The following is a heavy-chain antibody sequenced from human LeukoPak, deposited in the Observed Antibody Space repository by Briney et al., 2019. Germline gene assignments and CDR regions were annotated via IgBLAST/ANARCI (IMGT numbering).Heavy chain of an antibody. CDR3: WRGVAVVGTCGY. D-gene: IGHD6-19*01. CDR2: ISAYNGNT. Sequence: AASVNVFCNAPGYTFTSYGIRCVRQSPGQGLEWMGCISAYNGNTNYAQKLQGRVTMTTDTSTSTAYMELRRVMSDRTGVYYCWRGVAVVGTCGYWGQGTLVTVSS. V-gene: IGHV1-18*01. CDR1: GYTFTSYG. J-gene: IGHJ4*02.